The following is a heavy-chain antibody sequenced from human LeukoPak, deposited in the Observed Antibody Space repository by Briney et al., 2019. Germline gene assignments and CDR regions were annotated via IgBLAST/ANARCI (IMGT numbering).Heavy chain of an antibody. Sequence: GGSLRLSCVVSGFSVSNNYIIWGRQAPGNGLERVSVIYGDGRTSHSASVRGRFTISRDNSKNIVSLQMNNLRAEDTAVYYCARGRGLGVVSPYFDYWGQGTLVTVSS. J-gene: IGHJ4*02. CDR1: GFSVSNNY. V-gene: IGHV3-53*01. D-gene: IGHD3-3*01. CDR3: ARGRGLGVVSPYFDY. CDR2: IYGDGRT.